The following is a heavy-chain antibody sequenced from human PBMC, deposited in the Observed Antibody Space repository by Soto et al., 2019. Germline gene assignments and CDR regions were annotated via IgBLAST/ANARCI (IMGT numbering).Heavy chain of an antibody. V-gene: IGHV4-31*03. CDR3: ARDEMRDGYTDM. J-gene: IGHJ4*02. CDR2: IYYSGST. Sequence: QVQLQESGPGLVKPSQNLSLTCTVSDGSISSGGYYWSWIRQHPGKGLEWIGYIYYSGSTYYNPSLKSRVTISVDTSKNQFSLKLSSVTAADTAVYYCARDEMRDGYTDMWGQGTLVTVSS. CDR1: DGSISSGGYY. D-gene: IGHD5-12*01.